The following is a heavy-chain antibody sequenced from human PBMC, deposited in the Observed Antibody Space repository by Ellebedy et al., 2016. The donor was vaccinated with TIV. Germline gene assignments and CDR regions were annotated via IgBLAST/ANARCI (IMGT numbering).Heavy chain of an antibody. CDR3: ARGEERFYDFWSTYYILRLMDV. CDR2: MNPYSGNT. V-gene: IGHV1-8*01. Sequence: ASVKVSCXASGYNFLSYDIHWVRQATGQGLEWLGWMNPYSGNTGYAQKFQGRVTLTRNTSINTAYLELSSLKSEDSAIYFCARGEERFYDFWSTYYILRLMDVWGKGTTVTVSS. D-gene: IGHD3-3*01. J-gene: IGHJ6*04. CDR1: GYNFLSYD.